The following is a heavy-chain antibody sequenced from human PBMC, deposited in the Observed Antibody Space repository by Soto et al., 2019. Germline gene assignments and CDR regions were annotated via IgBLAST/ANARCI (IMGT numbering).Heavy chain of an antibody. CDR2: IYYSGST. CDR1: GGSIISYY. CDR3: ARQQSTYYDSSGLSFWFDP. V-gene: IGHV4-59*01. J-gene: IGHJ5*02. D-gene: IGHD3-22*01. Sequence: SETLSLTCTVSGGSIISYYWSWIRQPPGKGLEWIGYIYYSGSTNYNPSLKSRVTISVDTSKNQFSLKLSSVTAADTAVYYCARQQSTYYDSSGLSFWFDPWGQGTLVTVSS.